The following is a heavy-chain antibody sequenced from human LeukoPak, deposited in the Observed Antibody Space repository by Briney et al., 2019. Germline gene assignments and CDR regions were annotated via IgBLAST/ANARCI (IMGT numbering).Heavy chain of an antibody. J-gene: IGHJ6*03. Sequence: SETLSLTCTVSGGSISSSSYYWGWIRQPPGKGLEWIGSIYYSGSTYYNPSLKSRVTISVDTSKNQFSLKLSSVTAADTAVYYCARRQGSSSRPYYYYYMDVWGKGTTVTISS. CDR2: IYYSGST. D-gene: IGHD6-13*01. CDR1: GGSISSSSYY. V-gene: IGHV4-39*01. CDR3: ARRQGSSSRPYYYYYMDV.